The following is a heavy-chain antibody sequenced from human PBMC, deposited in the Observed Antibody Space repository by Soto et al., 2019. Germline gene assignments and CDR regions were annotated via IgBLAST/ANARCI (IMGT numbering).Heavy chain of an antibody. Sequence: GGSLRLSCAASVFTFDDYTMHWVRQAPGKGLEWVSLISWDGGSTYYADSVKGRFTISRDNSKNSLYLQMNSLRTEDTALYYCAKDILIRPMIIAPGPDDHREGLSVPRPRVSDS. CDR1: VFTFDDYT. D-gene: IGHD3-16*01. CDR2: ISWDGGST. CDR3: AKDILIRPMIIAPGPDDHREGLSVPRPRVSDS. V-gene: IGHV3-43*01. J-gene: IGHJ5*01.